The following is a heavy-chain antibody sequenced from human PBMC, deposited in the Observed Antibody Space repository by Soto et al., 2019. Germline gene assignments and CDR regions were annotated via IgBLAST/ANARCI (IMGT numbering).Heavy chain of an antibody. D-gene: IGHD3-3*01. J-gene: IGHJ5*02. CDR1: GFTFSSYS. CDR3: ASSALGFWSGYYPGVNWFDP. CDR2: ISSSSSYI. Sequence: GGSLRLSCAASGFTFSSYSMNWVRQAPGKGLEWVSSISSSSSYIYYADSVKGRFTISRDNAKNSLYLQMNSLRAEDTAVYYCASSALGFWSGYYPGVNWFDPWGQGTLVTVSS. V-gene: IGHV3-21*01.